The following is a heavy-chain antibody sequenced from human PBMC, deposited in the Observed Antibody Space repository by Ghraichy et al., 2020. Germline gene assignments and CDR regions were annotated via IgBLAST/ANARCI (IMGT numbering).Heavy chain of an antibody. V-gene: IGHV1-2*02. CDR3: AREQLGEGFDF. Sequence: SLKVSCKASGYTFTAYYIHWVRQAPGQGLEWMGWINPNSGGPKYAQKFQDGVTLTGDTSTSTAYMELTRLTSDDTAVYYCAREQLGEGFDFWGQGTRVTVSS. D-gene: IGHD5-24*01. J-gene: IGHJ3*01. CDR2: INPNSGGP. CDR1: GYTFTAYY.